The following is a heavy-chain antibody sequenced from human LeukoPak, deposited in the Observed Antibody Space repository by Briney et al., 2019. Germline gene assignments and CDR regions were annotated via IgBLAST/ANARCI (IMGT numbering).Heavy chain of an antibody. CDR2: INWNGGST. V-gene: IGHV3-20*04. CDR1: VFTFDDYG. D-gene: IGHD2-15*01. CDR3: ARDFVGYCSGGSCYSYDAFDI. J-gene: IGHJ3*02. Sequence: GGSLRLSCAASVFTFDDYGMSWVRQAPGKGLEWVSGINWNGGSTGYADSVKGRFTISRDNAKNSLYLQMNSLRAEDTALYYCARDFVGYCSGGSCYSYDAFDIWGQGTMVTVSS.